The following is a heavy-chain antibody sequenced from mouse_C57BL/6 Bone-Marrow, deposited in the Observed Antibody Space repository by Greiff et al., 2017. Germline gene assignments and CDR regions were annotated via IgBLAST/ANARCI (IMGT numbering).Heavy chain of an antibody. CDR2: IDPSDSYT. Sequence: QVQLQQPGAELVMPGSSVKLSCKASGYTFTSYWMHWVKQRPGQGLEWIGEIDPSDSYTHYNQKFKGKSTLTVDKSSSTAYMQLSSLTSEDSAVYDCARKETAPASSDYWGQGNALTGSA. CDR3: ARKETAPASSDY. CDR1: GYTFTSYW. J-gene: IGHJ2*01. V-gene: IGHV1-69*01. D-gene: IGHD3-2*01.